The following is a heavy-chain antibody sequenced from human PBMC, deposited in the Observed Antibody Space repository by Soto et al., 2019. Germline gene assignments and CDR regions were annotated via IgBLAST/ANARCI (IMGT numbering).Heavy chain of an antibody. V-gene: IGHV4-34*01. CDR2: INHSGSA. CDR1: GESFSGYI. D-gene: IGHD6-19*01. J-gene: IGHJ4*02. CDR3: ARGLITGSHYSGGWYYFDS. Sequence: QVQLQQSGAGLLKPSETLSLTCAVYGESFSGYIWTWIRQTPGKGLQWIGQINHSGSAYYNPSLKRPVTIPVHTSNSQSSLELSSVTAADTAVYYCARGLITGSHYSGGWYYFDSWGQGTQVTVSS.